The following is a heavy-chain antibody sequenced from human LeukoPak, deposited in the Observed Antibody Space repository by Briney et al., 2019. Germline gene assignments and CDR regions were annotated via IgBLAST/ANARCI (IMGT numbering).Heavy chain of an antibody. CDR2: IIPIFGTA. J-gene: IGHJ3*02. Sequence: SVKVSCKASGGTFSSYAISWVRQAPGQGLEWMGGIIPIFGTANYAQKFQGRVTMTEDTSTDTAYMELSSLRSEDTAVYYCATETDDSSGYYDAFDIWGQGTMVTVSS. D-gene: IGHD3-22*01. V-gene: IGHV1-69*06. CDR3: ATETDDSSGYYDAFDI. CDR1: GGTFSSYA.